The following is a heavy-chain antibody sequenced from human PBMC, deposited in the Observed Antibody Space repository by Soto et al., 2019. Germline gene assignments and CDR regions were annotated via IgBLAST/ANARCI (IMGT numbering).Heavy chain of an antibody. D-gene: IGHD5-12*01. V-gene: IGHV3-30*18. J-gene: IGHJ4*02. CDR1: GFTFSSSG. CDR2: ISYDGTNK. CDR3: AKGGRGSYDYIDY. Sequence: GGSLRLSCAASGFTFSSSGLHWVRQAPGKGLEWVAVISYDGTNKYYADSGKGRFTISRDNSKNTLYLQMNSLRAEDTAVYYCAKGGRGSYDYIDYWGQGTLVTVSS.